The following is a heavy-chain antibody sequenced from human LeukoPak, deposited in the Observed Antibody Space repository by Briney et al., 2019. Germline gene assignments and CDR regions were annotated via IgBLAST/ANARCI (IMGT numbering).Heavy chain of an antibody. J-gene: IGHJ4*02. CDR1: GFAFSSYA. Sequence: GGSLRLSCAASGFAFSSYAMTWVRQAPGKGLEWVSVILDTGATFYADSVKGRFTISRDNAKSSLYLQMNSLRAEDTAVYYCARDVAVAAIDYWGQGTLVTVSS. D-gene: IGHD6-19*01. CDR3: ARDVAVAAIDY. CDR2: ILDTGAT. V-gene: IGHV3-23*01.